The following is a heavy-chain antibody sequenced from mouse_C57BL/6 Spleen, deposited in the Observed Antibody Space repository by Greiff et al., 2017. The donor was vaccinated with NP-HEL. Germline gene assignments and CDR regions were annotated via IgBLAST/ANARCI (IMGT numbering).Heavy chain of an antibody. J-gene: IGHJ3*01. D-gene: IGHD2-2*01. Sequence: EVQLQQSGAELVKPGASVKLSCTASGFNIKDYYMHWVKQRTEQGLEWIGRIDPEDGETKYAPKFQGKATITADTSSNTASLQRSSRTAADTAVYYCARPSTMVTPGVAYWGQGTLVTVSA. CDR1: GFNIKDYY. CDR2: IDPEDGET. V-gene: IGHV14-2*01. CDR3: ARPSTMVTPGVAY.